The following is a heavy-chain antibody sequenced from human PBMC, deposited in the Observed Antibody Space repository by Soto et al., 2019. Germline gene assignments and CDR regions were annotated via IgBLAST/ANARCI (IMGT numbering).Heavy chain of an antibody. CDR3: ARQRTSVVTQAYFDS. CDR2: IYYSGST. J-gene: IGHJ4*02. CDR1: GDSINNRSYY. V-gene: IGHV4-39*01. Sequence: ETLSLTCTVTGDSINNRSYYWGWIRQPPGKGLEWIGSIYYSGSTYNNPSLKSRVSMSVDTSKNQFSLKLRSVTAADTALYYCARQRTSVVTQAYFDSWGQGSLVTVSS. D-gene: IGHD2-21*02.